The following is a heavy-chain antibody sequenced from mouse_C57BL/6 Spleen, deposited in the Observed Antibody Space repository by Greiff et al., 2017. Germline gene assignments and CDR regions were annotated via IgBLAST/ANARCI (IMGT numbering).Heavy chain of an antibody. Sequence: EVKVVESGGGLVKPGGSLKLSCAASGFTFSSYTMSWVRQTPEKRLEWVATISGGGGNTYYPDSVKGRFTISRDNAKNTLYLQMSSLRSEDTALYYCARRSTTVVATEGFFDYWGQGTSLTVSS. J-gene: IGHJ2*02. V-gene: IGHV5-9*01. CDR3: ARRSTTVVATEGFFDY. D-gene: IGHD1-1*01. CDR2: ISGGGGNT. CDR1: GFTFSSYT.